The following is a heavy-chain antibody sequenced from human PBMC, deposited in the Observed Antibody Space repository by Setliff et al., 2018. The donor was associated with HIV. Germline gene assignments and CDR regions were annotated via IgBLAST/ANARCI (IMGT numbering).Heavy chain of an antibody. CDR2: INHSGST. Sequence: PSETLSLTCTVSGGSFSGYDWSWIRQPPGKGLEWIGEINHSGSTNYNPSLKSRVTISVDTSKNQFSLKLSSVTAADTAVYYCARHSPSDYWGQGTLVTVSS. CDR1: GGSFSGYD. J-gene: IGHJ4*02. CDR3: ARHSPSDY. V-gene: IGHV4-34*01.